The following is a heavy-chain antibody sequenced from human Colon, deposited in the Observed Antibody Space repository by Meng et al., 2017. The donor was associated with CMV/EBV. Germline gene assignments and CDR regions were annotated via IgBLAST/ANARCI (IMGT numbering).Heavy chain of an antibody. J-gene: IGHJ4*02. CDR1: GFSLSSAW. CDR3: ARADPSEDIVVVPAAIG. Sequence: GGSLRLSCVASGFSLSSAWIHWVRQAPGKGPEWVSIINVDGTVTRYVDSVKGRFTISRDNAKNTLFLQMNSLRADDTAVYYCARADPSEDIVVVPAAIGWGQGTLVTVSS. V-gene: IGHV3-74*01. CDR2: INVDGTVT. D-gene: IGHD2-2*01.